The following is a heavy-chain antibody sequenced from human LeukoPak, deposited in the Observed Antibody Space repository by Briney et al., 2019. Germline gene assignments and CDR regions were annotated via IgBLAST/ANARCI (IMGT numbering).Heavy chain of an antibody. J-gene: IGHJ4*02. V-gene: IGHV4-61*02. D-gene: IGHD5-12*01. CDR1: GGSISSGSYY. CDR3: ARTGDSGYDYSDH. CDR2: IYTSGST. Sequence: PSQTLSLTCTVSGGSISSGSYYWSWIRQPAGKGLEWIGRIYTSGSTNYNPSLKSRVTISVDTSKNQFSLKLSSVTAADTAVYYCARTGDSGYDYSDHWGQGTLVTVSS.